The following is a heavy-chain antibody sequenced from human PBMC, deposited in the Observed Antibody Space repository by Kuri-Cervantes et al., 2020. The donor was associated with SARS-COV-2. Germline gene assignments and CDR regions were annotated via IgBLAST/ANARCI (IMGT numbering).Heavy chain of an antibody. J-gene: IGHJ6*02. Sequence: SVKVSCKASGYTFTSYAMHWVRQAPGQRLEWMGWINAGNGNTKYSQRFQGRVTITRDTSASTAYMELSSLRSEDTAVYYCARGGPIAVAGYYYYGMDVWGQGTTVTVSS. CDR1: GYTFTSYA. D-gene: IGHD6-19*01. CDR2: INAGNGNT. V-gene: IGHV1-3*01. CDR3: ARGGPIAVAGYYYYGMDV.